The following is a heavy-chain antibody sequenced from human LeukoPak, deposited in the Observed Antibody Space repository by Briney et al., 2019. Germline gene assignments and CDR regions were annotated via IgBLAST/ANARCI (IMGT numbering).Heavy chain of an antibody. CDR1: GFTFDDYT. D-gene: IGHD2-2*01. V-gene: IGHV3-33*08. Sequence: GGSLRLSCAASGFTFDDYTIHWVRQVPGKGLEWVAVICSNGNDEYYADSVKGRFAISRANSKNRLYLQMNSLRAEDTAVYYCARDADTSSQYSRFDYWGQGTLVTVSS. CDR2: ICSNGNDE. CDR3: ARDADTSSQYSRFDY. J-gene: IGHJ4*02.